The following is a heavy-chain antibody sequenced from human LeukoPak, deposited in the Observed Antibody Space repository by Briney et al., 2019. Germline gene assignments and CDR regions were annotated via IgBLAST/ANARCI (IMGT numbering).Heavy chain of an antibody. CDR2: ISWNSGSI. V-gene: IGHV3-9*01. J-gene: IGHJ6*02. Sequence: GRSLRLSCAASGFTFDDYAMHWVRQAPGKGLEWVSGISWNSGSIGYADSVKGRFTISRDNAKNSLYLQMNSLRAEDTALYYCAKSRRGPYYYGSGSRTPDYGMDVWGQGTTVTVSS. CDR3: AKSRRGPYYYGSGSRTPDYGMDV. CDR1: GFTFDDYA. D-gene: IGHD3-10*01.